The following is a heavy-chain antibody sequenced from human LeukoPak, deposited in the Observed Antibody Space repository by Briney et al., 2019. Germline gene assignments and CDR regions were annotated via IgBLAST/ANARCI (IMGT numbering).Heavy chain of an antibody. CDR3: ARFRRDYYYYYGMDV. V-gene: IGHV1-2*02. CDR1: GYTFTGYY. J-gene: IGHJ6*02. CDR2: INPNSGGT. Sequence: ASVKVSCKASGYTFTGYYMHWVRQAPGRGLEWMGWINPNSGGTNYAQKFQGRVTMTRDTSISTAYMELSRLRSDDTAVYYCARFRRDYYYYYGMDVWGQGTTVTVSS.